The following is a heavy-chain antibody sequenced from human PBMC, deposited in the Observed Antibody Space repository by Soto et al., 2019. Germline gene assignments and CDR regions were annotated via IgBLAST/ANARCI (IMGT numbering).Heavy chain of an antibody. CDR1: GYSFTSYW. CDR3: ARPSSSGYDAFDI. J-gene: IGHJ3*02. D-gene: IGHD3-22*01. Sequence: PGESLKISCNGSGYSFTSYWIGWVRQMPGKGLEWMGIIYPGDSDTRYSPSFQGQVTISADKSISTAYLQWSSLKASDTAMYYCARPSSSGYDAFDIWGQGTMVTVSS. CDR2: IYPGDSDT. V-gene: IGHV5-51*01.